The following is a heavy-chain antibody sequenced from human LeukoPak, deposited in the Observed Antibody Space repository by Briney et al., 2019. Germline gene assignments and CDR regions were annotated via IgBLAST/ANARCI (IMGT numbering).Heavy chain of an antibody. V-gene: IGHV1-69*01. Sequence: GASVKVSCKASGGTFSSYAISWVRQAPGQGLEWMGGIIPIFGTANYAQKFQGRVTITADGSTSTAYMELSSLRSEDTAVYYCAIIGYCSGGSCYWGGYFDYWGQGTLVTVSS. J-gene: IGHJ4*02. CDR1: GGTFSSYA. D-gene: IGHD2-15*01. CDR3: AIIGYCSGGSCYWGGYFDY. CDR2: IIPIFGTA.